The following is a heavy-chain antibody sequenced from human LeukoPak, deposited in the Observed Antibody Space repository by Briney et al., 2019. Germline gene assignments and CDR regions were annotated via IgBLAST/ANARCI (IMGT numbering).Heavy chain of an antibody. CDR1: GFTFSSYG. Sequence: PGRSLRLSCAASGFTFSSYGMHWVRQAPGKGLEWVAVISYDGSNKYYADSVKGRFTISRDNSKNTLYLQMNSLRAEDTAVYYCAKTVEMATILGYFQHWGQGTLVTVSS. CDR3: AKTVEMATILGYFQH. D-gene: IGHD5-24*01. J-gene: IGHJ1*01. CDR2: ISYDGSNK. V-gene: IGHV3-30*18.